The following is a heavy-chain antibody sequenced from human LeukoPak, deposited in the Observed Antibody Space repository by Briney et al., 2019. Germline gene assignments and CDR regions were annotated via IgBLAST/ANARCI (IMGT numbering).Heavy chain of an antibody. CDR3: ARERFYGDFFDY. D-gene: IGHD4-17*01. J-gene: IGHJ4*02. CDR2: IYYSGST. CDR1: GGSISNGDYY. Sequence: PSETLSLTCTVSGGSISNGDYYWRWIRQPPGKGLEWIGYIYYSGSTYYNPSLKSRLTISVDTSKNQFSLKLSSVTAADTAVYYCARERFYGDFFDYWGQGTLVTVSS. V-gene: IGHV4-30-4*01.